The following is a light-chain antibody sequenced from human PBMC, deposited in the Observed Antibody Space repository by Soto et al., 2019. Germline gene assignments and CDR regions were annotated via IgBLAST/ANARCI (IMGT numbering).Light chain of an antibody. CDR1: SSNIGSNY. J-gene: IGLJ2*01. CDR3: AAWDDSLSGVL. V-gene: IGLV1-47*01. CDR2: RNN. Sequence: QSVLTQPPSASGTPGQRVTISCSGSSSNIGSNYVYWYQQLPGAAPKPLIYRNNQRPSGVPDRFSGSKSGTSASLAISGLRSEDEADYYCAAWDDSLSGVLFGGGTKLTVL.